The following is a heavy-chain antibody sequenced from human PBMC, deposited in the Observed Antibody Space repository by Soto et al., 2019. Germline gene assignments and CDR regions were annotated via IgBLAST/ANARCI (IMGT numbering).Heavy chain of an antibody. D-gene: IGHD6-19*01. CDR3: ARSATAIYPLAVAGTFYFDY. V-gene: IGHV1-2*04. CDR2: INPNSGGT. Sequence: WLRQAPGQGLEGMGWINPNSGGTNYAQKFQGWVTMTRDTSISTAYMELSRLRSDDTAVYYCARSATAIYPLAVAGTFYFDYWARGTVVPVSS. J-gene: IGHJ4*02.